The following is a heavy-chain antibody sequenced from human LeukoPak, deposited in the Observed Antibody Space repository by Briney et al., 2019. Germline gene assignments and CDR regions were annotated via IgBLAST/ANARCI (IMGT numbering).Heavy chain of an antibody. CDR3: ARHGGIAVTDT. Sequence: SETLSLTCTVSGGSISSYYWSWVRQPPGKGLEWIGYIYYSGSTNYNPSLKSRVTISVVTSKNQFSLKLSSVTAADTAVYYCARHGGIAVTDTWGQGTLVTVSS. CDR2: IYYSGST. D-gene: IGHD6-19*01. V-gene: IGHV4-59*08. CDR1: GGSISSYY. J-gene: IGHJ4*02.